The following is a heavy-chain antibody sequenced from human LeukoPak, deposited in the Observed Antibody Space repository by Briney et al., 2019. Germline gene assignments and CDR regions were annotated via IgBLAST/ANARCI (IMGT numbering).Heavy chain of an antibody. D-gene: IGHD6-13*01. V-gene: IGHV3-7*01. J-gene: IGHJ5*02. CDR2: IKQDGNEK. CDR1: GFTVSNNY. CDR3: ARGKGYFDP. Sequence: GGSLRLSCAASGFTVSNNYMSWVRQAAGKGLEWVANIKQDGNEKYYVDSVKGRFTISRDNAKNSLYLQMNSLRAEDTAVYHCARGKGYFDPWGQGTLVTVSS.